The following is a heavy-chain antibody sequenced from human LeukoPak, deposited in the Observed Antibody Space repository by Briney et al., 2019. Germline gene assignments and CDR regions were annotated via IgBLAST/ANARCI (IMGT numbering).Heavy chain of an antibody. Sequence: GGSLRLSCPASGFTFSSYAMSWVRQAPGKGLEWVSVISGSGTNTYYADSVKGRFTISRDNSRNTLFLQMKSLRAGDTAVYYCAKGSLSGGTCYFDYWGQGTLVTVSS. CDR2: ISGSGTNT. CDR3: AKGSLSGGTCYFDY. V-gene: IGHV3-23*01. CDR1: GFTFSSYA. D-gene: IGHD2-15*01. J-gene: IGHJ4*02.